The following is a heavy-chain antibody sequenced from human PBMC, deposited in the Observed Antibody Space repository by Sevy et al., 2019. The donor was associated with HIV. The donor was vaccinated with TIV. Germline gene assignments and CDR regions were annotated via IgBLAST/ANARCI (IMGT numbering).Heavy chain of an antibody. CDR1: GFIVNNYW. D-gene: IGHD3-16*01. Sequence: GGSLRLSCVASGFIVNNYWMTWVRQAPGKGLEWVANIKDDGSEKYYVGSVKGRFTISRDDAENSLFLQMNRLRVEDTAVYYCAKFKKRPHVWLPGGLDVWGQGTTVTASS. V-gene: IGHV3-7*01. CDR2: IKDDGSEK. CDR3: AKFKKRPHVWLPGGLDV. J-gene: IGHJ6*02.